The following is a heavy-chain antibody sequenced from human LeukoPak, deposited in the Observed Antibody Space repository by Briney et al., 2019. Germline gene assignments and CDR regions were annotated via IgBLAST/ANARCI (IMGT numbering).Heavy chain of an antibody. CDR1: GGSISSGSYY. CDR2: IYTSGST. J-gene: IGHJ6*02. Sequence: PSETLSLTCTVSGGSISSGSYYWSWIRQPAGKGLEWIGRIYTSGSTNYNPSLKSRVTISVDTSKNQFSLKLSSVTAAVTAVYYCAREGGLMVRGVLRYGMDVWGQGTTVTVSS. CDR3: AREGGLMVRGVLRYGMDV. V-gene: IGHV4-61*02. D-gene: IGHD3-10*01.